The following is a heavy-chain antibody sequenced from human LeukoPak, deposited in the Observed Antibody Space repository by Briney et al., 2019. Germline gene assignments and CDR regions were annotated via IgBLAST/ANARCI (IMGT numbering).Heavy chain of an antibody. CDR3: TRDRGGSPTDVFDY. D-gene: IGHD2-15*01. CDR1: GLTFSKSA. J-gene: IGHJ4*02. V-gene: IGHV3-23*01. CDR2: IADVGDI. Sequence: GGSLRLSCAASGLTFSKSALTWVRQAPGKGLEWVSTIADVGDIFYTYSVRGRFTISRDNSKNTVYMQMDGLRAEDTAVYYCTRDRGGSPTDVFDYWGQGTLVTVSS.